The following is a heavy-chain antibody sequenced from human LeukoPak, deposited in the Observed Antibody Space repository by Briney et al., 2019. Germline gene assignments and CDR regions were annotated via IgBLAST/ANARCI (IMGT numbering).Heavy chain of an antibody. CDR2: IHHSGST. CDR3: ARTSSSGLVGGYHFDY. D-gene: IGHD6-19*01. V-gene: IGHV4-38-2*02. CDR1: GDSISMHY. Sequence: SETLSLTCSVSGDSISMHYWSWIRQPPGKGLQWIGSIHHSGSTYYNPSLKSRVTISVDTSKNQFSLKLSSVTAADTAVCYCARTSSSGLVGGYHFDYWGQGTLVTVSS. J-gene: IGHJ4*02.